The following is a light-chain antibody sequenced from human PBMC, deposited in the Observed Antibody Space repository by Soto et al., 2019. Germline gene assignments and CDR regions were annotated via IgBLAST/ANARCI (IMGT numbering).Light chain of an antibody. Sequence: DIEMTQSPSTLSASVGDRVTITCWASQSVSSSLAWYQKKKGKAPKLLIYAASSLESGVPSRLRGSGYGTDFTLTISSMKAEDVEVYYCQQYYSLTLTFGGGTKVDIK. V-gene: IGKV1-5*01. CDR1: QSVSSS. J-gene: IGKJ4*01. CDR2: AAS. CDR3: QQYYSLTLT.